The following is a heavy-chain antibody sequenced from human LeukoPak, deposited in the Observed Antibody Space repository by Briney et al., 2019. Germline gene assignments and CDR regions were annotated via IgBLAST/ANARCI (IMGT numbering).Heavy chain of an antibody. J-gene: IGHJ5*02. CDR2: IRNDGSNK. V-gene: IGHV3-30*02. Sequence: GGSLRLSCAASGFTFSSYGMHWVRQAPGKGLEWVAFIRNDGSNKYYADSVKGRFTISRDNSKNTLYLQMNSLRAEDTAVYYCAKAVSSRRITDFNWFGPWGQGTLVTVSS. CDR3: AKAVSSRRITDFNWFGP. CDR1: GFTFSSYG. D-gene: IGHD3-16*01.